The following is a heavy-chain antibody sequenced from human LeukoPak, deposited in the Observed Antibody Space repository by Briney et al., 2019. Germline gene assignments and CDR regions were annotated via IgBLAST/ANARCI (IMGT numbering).Heavy chain of an antibody. D-gene: IGHD1-26*01. CDR3: ARDLVGATIANYYYYGMDV. CDR2: IIPFVGIQ. Sequence: SSVPVSCKASVCTFNKYVISWLRPAAGRGRDGMGWIIPFVGIQNYGQKFQSRVTITADKTTSTAYKELSSLRSEDTAVYYCARDLVGATIANYYYYGMDVWGQGTTVTVSS. CDR1: VCTFNKYV. V-gene: IGHV1-69*10. J-gene: IGHJ6*02.